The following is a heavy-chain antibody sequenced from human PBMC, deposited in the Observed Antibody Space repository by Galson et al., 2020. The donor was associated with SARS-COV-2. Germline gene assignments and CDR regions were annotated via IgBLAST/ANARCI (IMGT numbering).Heavy chain of an antibody. CDR2: ISYDGSNK. D-gene: IGHD2-2*01. V-gene: IGHV3-30*18. CDR1: GFTFSSYG. Sequence: GGSLRLSCAASGFTFSSYGMHWVRQAPGKGLEWVAVISYDGSNKYYADSVKDRFTISRDNSKNILYLQMNSLRAEDTAVYYCAKDPSTPYYFDCWGQGTLVTVSS. CDR3: AKDPSTPYYFDC. J-gene: IGHJ4*02.